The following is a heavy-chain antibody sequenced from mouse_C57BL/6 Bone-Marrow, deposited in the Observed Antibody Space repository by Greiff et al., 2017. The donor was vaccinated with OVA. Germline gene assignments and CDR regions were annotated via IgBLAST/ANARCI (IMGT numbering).Heavy chain of an antibody. V-gene: IGHV1-5*01. Sequence: EVQRVESGTVLARPGASVKMSCKTSGYTFTSYWMHWVKQRPGQGLEWIGAIYPGNSDTSYNQKFKGKAKLTAVTSASTAYMELSSLTNEDSAVYYCTRWGYGNAMDYWGQGTSVTVSS. J-gene: IGHJ4*01. CDR1: GYTFTSYW. CDR2: IYPGNSDT. CDR3: TRWGYGNAMDY. D-gene: IGHD2-10*02.